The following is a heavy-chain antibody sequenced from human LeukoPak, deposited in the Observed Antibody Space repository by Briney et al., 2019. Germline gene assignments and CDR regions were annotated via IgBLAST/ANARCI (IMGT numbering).Heavy chain of an antibody. J-gene: IGHJ4*02. Sequence: GGSLRLSCAASGFTFSSYWMSWVREAPGKGLEWVANIKQDGSEKYYVDSVKGRFTISRDKAKNSLYLQMNSLRAEDTAVYYCAREWLLGRFGYWGQGTLVTVSS. V-gene: IGHV3-7*01. CDR1: GFTFSSYW. CDR2: IKQDGSEK. D-gene: IGHD3-22*01. CDR3: AREWLLGRFGY.